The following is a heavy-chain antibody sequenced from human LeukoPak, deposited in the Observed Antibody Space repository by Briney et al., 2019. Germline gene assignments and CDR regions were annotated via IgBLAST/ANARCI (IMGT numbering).Heavy chain of an antibody. D-gene: IGHD3-22*01. CDR2: ISSSNSTI. Sequence: GGSLRLSCAASGFTFSSYSMNWVRQAPGKGLEWVSYISSSNSTIYYADSVKGRFTISRDSAKNSLYLQMNSLRAEDTAVYYCARFLTYYYDSSGSALFDYWGQGTLVTVSS. CDR1: GFTFSSYS. V-gene: IGHV3-48*01. CDR3: ARFLTYYYDSSGSALFDY. J-gene: IGHJ4*02.